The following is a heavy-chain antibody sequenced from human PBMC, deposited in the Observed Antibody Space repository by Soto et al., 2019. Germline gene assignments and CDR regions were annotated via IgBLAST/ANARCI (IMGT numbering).Heavy chain of an antibody. CDR3: AKDSTYQQLALSYY. V-gene: IGHV3-30*18. CDR1: GFTFSSYG. CDR2: ISYDGSNK. J-gene: IGHJ4*02. D-gene: IGHD6-13*01. Sequence: GGSLSLSCAASGFTFSSYGMHWVRQAPGKGLEWVAVISYDGSNKYYADSVKGRFTISRDNYKNTLYLQMNSLRAEDTAVYYFAKDSTYQQLALSYYWGQGTLVTVSS.